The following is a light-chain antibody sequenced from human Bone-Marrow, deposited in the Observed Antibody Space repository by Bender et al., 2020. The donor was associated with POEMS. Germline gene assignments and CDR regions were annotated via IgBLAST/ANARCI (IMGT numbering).Light chain of an antibody. CDR3: SSFAGSKILL. J-gene: IGLJ2*01. V-gene: IGLV2-8*01. CDR1: SSDVGSYNL. Sequence: QSVLTQPPSASGSPGQSITISCTGTSSDVGSYNLVSWYQQHPGKAPKLMIYEVTKRPSGVPDRFSGSKSGNTASLTVSGLQADDEADYYCSSFAGSKILLFGGGTTLTVL. CDR2: EVT.